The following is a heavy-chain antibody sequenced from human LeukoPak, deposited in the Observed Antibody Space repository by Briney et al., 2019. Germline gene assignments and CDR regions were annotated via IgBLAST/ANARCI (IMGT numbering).Heavy chain of an antibody. CDR3: ARAFRYCSSTSCYAREKWFGELYDY. CDR2: INHSGST. CDR1: GGSFSGYY. D-gene: IGHD2-2*01. V-gene: IGHV4-34*01. J-gene: IGHJ4*02. Sequence: PSETLSLTCAVYGGSFSGYYWSCVRQPPGKGLEWIGEINHSGSTNYNPSLKTRVTISVNTPKDQLSLRLSSLTVADTAGFYCARAFRYCSSTSCYAREKWFGELYDYWGQGTLVTVSS.